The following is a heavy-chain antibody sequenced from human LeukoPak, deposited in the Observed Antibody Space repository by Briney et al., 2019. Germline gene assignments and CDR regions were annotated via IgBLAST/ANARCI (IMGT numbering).Heavy chain of an antibody. J-gene: IGHJ4*02. D-gene: IGHD7-27*01. Sequence: GGSLRLSCAASGFTFSDSYMSWIRQVPGKGLEWISYISSSGGTIYYADSVKGRFTISRDNAKNSLYLQMNSLRAEDTAVYYCAKERRDWGEGYFDYWGQGTLVTVSS. CDR2: ISSSGGTI. V-gene: IGHV3-11*01. CDR3: AKERRDWGEGYFDY. CDR1: GFTFSDSY.